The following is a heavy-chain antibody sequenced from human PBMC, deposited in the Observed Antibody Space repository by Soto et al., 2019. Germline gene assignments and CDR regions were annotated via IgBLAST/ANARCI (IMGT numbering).Heavy chain of an antibody. Sequence: SETLSLTCTVSGGSISSYYWSWIRQPPGKGLEWIGYIYYSGSTNYNPSLKSRVTISVDTSKNQFSLKLSSVTAADTAVYYCARRTPYYDILTGRDGYYFDYWGQGTLVTVS. CDR2: IYYSGST. V-gene: IGHV4-59*01. CDR1: GGSISSYY. D-gene: IGHD3-9*01. J-gene: IGHJ4*02. CDR3: ARRTPYYDILTGRDGYYFDY.